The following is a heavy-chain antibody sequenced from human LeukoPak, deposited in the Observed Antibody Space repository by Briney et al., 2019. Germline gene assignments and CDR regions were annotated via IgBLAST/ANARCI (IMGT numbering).Heavy chain of an antibody. CDR2: ISWNSGSI. V-gene: IGHV3-9*01. J-gene: IGHJ4*02. D-gene: IGHD1-26*01. Sequence: GGSLRLSCAASGFTFDDYAMHWVPQAPVKGLEWVSGISWNSGSIGYADSVKGRFTISRDNAKNSLYLQMNSLRAEDTASYYCAKDRYSGSYVRGKYFDYWGQGALVTVSS. CDR1: GFTFDDYA. CDR3: AKDRYSGSYVRGKYFDY.